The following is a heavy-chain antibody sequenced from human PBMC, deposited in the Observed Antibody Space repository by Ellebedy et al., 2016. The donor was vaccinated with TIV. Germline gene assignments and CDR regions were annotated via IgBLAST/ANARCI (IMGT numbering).Heavy chain of an antibody. Sequence: SVKVSXXASGGTFSSYAISWVRQAPGQGLEWMGGIIPIFGTANYAQKFQGRVTITADESTSTAYMELSSLRSEDTAVYYCARGTWYYDSSGYYGYYYYMDVWGKGTTVTVSS. CDR2: IIPIFGTA. V-gene: IGHV1-69*13. CDR1: GGTFSSYA. CDR3: ARGTWYYDSSGYYGYYYYMDV. D-gene: IGHD3-22*01. J-gene: IGHJ6*03.